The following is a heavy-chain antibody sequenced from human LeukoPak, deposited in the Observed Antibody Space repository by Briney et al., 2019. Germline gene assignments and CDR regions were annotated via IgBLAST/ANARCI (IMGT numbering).Heavy chain of an antibody. J-gene: IGHJ4*02. CDR1: GFIFSSFG. D-gene: IGHD4-17*01. Sequence: GGSLRLSCAASGFIFSSFGMHWVRQAPGKGLEWVAFIRYDGSNKYYADSVKGRFTISRDNSKNTLYLQMNSLRAEDTAVYYCAKVEASMTTVTTTFDYWGQGTLVTVSS. CDR2: IRYDGSNK. CDR3: AKVEASMTTVTTTFDY. V-gene: IGHV3-30*02.